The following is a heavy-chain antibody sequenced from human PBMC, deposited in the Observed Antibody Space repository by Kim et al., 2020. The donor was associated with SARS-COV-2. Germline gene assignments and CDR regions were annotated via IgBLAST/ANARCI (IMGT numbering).Heavy chain of an antibody. CDR2: INTNTGNP. CDR1: GYTFTSYA. J-gene: IGHJ4*02. Sequence: ASVKVSCKASGYTFTSYAMNWVRQAPGQGLEWMGWINTNTGNPTYAQGFTGRFVFSLDTSVSTAYLQISSLKAEDTAVYYCARDLGAGRYSSGWHAGAGFDYWGQGTLVTVSS. D-gene: IGHD6-19*01. V-gene: IGHV7-4-1*02. CDR3: ARDLGAGRYSSGWHAGAGFDY.